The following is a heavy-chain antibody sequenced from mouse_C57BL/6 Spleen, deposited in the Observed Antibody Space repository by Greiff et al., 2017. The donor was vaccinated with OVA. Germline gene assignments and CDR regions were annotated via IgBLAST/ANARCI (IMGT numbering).Heavy chain of an antibody. J-gene: IGHJ3*01. D-gene: IGHD2-4*01. V-gene: IGHV1-9*01. CDR1: GYTFTGYW. Sequence: QVQLKESGAELMKPGASVKLSCKATGYTFTGYWIEWVKQRPGHGLEWIGEILPGSGSTNSNEKFKGKGTFTADTSSNTAYMQLSSLTTEDSAIYYCASFDYGPSCWGNGPLVTVSA. CDR2: ILPGSGST. CDR3: ASFDYGPSC.